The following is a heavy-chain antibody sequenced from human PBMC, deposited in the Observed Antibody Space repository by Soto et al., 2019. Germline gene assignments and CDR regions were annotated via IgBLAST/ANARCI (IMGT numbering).Heavy chain of an antibody. CDR1: GFTFSSYA. CDR3: AKDPTPGETIDFDY. CDR2: ISGSGGST. J-gene: IGHJ4*02. Sequence: GGSLRLSCAASGFTFSSYAMIWVRQAPGKGLEWVSAISGSGGSTYYADSVKGRFTISRDNSKNTLYLQMNSLRAEDTAVYYCAKDPTPGETIDFDYWGQGTLVTVSS. V-gene: IGHV3-23*01.